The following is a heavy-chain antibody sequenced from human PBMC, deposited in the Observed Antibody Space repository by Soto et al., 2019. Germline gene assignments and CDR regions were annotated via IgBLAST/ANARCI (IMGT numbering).Heavy chain of an antibody. CDR2: IYYSGST. J-gene: IGHJ5*02. D-gene: IGHD2-15*01. CDR3: ARSPVAANTNWFDP. V-gene: IGHV4-30-4*01. Sequence: LSETLSLTCTVSGGSISSGDYYWSWIRQPPGRGLEWIGYIYYSGSTYYNPSLKSRVTISVDTSKNQFSLKLSSVTAADTAVYYCARSPVAANTNWFDPWGQGTLVTVSS. CDR1: GGSISSGDYY.